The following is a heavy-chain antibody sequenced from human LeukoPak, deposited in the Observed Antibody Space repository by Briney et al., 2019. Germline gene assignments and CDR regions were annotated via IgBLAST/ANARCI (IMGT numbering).Heavy chain of an antibody. CDR3: ARQLTVAAATLFYFDY. V-gene: IGHV4-39*01. CDR1: GGSISSSSYY. Sequence: SETLSLTCTVSGGSISSSSYYWGWIRQPPGKGLEWIGSIYYSGSTYYNPSLKSRVTISVDTSKNQFSLKLSSVTAADSAVYYCARQLTVAAATLFYFDYWGQGTLVTVSS. J-gene: IGHJ4*02. D-gene: IGHD2-15*01. CDR2: IYYSGST.